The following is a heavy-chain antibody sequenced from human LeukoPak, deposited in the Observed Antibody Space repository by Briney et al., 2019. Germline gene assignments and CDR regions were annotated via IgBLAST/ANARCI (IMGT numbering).Heavy chain of an antibody. CDR2: ISGSGGST. CDR1: GSTFSSYA. D-gene: IGHD6-19*01. V-gene: IGHV3-23*01. J-gene: IGHJ4*02. Sequence: GGSLRLSCAASGSTFSSYAMSWVRQAPGKGLEWVSAISGSGGSTYYADSVKGRFTISRDNSKNTLYLQMNSLRAEDTAVYYCAKDLIGSGWYYYFDYWGQGTLVTVSS. CDR3: AKDLIGSGWYYYFDY.